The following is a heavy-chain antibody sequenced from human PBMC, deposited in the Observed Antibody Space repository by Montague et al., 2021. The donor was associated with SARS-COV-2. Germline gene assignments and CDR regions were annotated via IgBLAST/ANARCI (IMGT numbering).Heavy chain of an antibody. J-gene: IGHJ4*02. CDR3: AHRTIRQASGAGDY. D-gene: IGHD3-10*01. Sequence: PALVKPTQTLTLTCSFSGFSLSTSGVGVGWIRQPPGKALEWLALIYWDDDKRYSPSLKSRLTITKDTSKNQVVLTMTNMDPVDTATYYCAHRTIRQASGAGDYWGQGTLVTVSS. CDR1: GFSLSTSGVG. CDR2: IYWDDDK. V-gene: IGHV2-5*02.